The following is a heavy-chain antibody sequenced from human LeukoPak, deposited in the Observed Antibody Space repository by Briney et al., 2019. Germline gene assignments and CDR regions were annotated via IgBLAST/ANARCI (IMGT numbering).Heavy chain of an antibody. CDR2: ISSGSRYI. Sequence: GGSLRLSCAASGFTFSAYSMNWVGQAPGKGLEWVSSISSGSRYIYYADSVKGRFTISRDNAKDSLYLQMNSLRAEDTAVYYCAKCSGGNCYHSDDHWGQGTLVTVSP. CDR3: AKCSGGNCYHSDDH. CDR1: GFTFSAYS. J-gene: IGHJ5*02. V-gene: IGHV3-21*01. D-gene: IGHD2-15*01.